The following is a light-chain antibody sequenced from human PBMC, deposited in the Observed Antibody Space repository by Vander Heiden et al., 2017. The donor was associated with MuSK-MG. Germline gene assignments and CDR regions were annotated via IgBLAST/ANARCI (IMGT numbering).Light chain of an antibody. J-gene: IGKJ5*01. V-gene: IGKV1-39*01. CDR2: AAS. Sequence: DIQMTQSPSSLSASVGDRVTITCRARQSISSYLNWYQQKPGKAPKLLIYAASSLQSGVPSRFSGSGSGTDFTLTISRLQPEDFATYYCQQSDSTPITFGQGTRLEIK. CDR1: QSISSY. CDR3: QQSDSTPIT.